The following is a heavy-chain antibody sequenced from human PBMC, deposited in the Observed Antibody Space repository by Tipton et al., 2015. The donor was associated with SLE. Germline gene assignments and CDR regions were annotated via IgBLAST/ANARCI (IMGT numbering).Heavy chain of an antibody. CDR1: TGSLSGYY. CDR2: INAIGNT. D-gene: IGHD5/OR15-5a*01. CDR3: ARTPRGYSVGYYYCMDV. V-gene: IGHV4-34*10. Sequence: GLVKPSETLSLTCGVYTGSLSGYYWSWIRQPPGKGLEWIGEINAIGNTNNNPSLKSRLTMSVDTSKNQFSLKLSSVTAADTAVYYCARTPRGYSVGYYYCMDVWGEGTTVTVSS. J-gene: IGHJ6*03.